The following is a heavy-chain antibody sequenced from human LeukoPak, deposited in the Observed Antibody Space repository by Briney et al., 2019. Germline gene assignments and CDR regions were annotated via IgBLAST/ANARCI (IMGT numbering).Heavy chain of an antibody. CDR1: GGSISSGGYY. CDR2: IYYSGST. Sequence: SETLSLTCTVSGGSISSGGYYWSWIRQHPGKGLEWIGYIYYSGSTYYNPSLKSRVTISVDTSKNQFSLKLCSVTAADTAVYYCNRYSSGWYSDYWGQGTLVTVSS. V-gene: IGHV4-31*03. D-gene: IGHD6-19*01. CDR3: NRYSSGWYSDY. J-gene: IGHJ4*02.